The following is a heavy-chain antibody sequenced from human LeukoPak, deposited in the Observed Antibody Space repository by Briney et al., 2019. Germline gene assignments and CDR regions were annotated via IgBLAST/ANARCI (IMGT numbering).Heavy chain of an antibody. CDR2: ISYDGSNK. CDR3: AKDQGRTTDLMYFFYH. V-gene: IGHV3-30*18. D-gene: IGHD2-8*01. Sequence: PGRSLRLSCAASGFTFSSYGMHWVRQAPGKGVEWVAVISYDGSNKYYADSVKGRFTISRDNSKNTLYLQMNSLRAEDTAGYYWAKDQGRTTDLMYFFYHWGQGTLVTGSS. J-gene: IGHJ4*01. CDR1: GFTFSSYG.